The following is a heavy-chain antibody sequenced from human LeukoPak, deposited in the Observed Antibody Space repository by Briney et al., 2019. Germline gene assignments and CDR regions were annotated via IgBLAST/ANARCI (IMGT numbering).Heavy chain of an antibody. CDR2: IYHSGST. V-gene: IGHV4-59*08. CDR1: GGSISSYY. Sequence: SETLSLACTVSGGSISSYYWNWIRQPPGKGLEWIGSIYHSGSTYYNPSLKSRVTISVDTSKNRFSLKLSSVTAADTAVYYCARQLFALHYFDYWGQGTLVTVSS. CDR3: ARQLFALHYFDY. D-gene: IGHD3-10*02. J-gene: IGHJ4*02.